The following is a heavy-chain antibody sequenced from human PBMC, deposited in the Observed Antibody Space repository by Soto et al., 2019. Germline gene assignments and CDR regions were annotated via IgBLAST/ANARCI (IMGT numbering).Heavy chain of an antibody. CDR1: GGSISSGGYS. V-gene: IGHV4-30-2*01. J-gene: IGHJ5*02. CDR3: VRGTGP. Sequence: PSETLSLTCVVSGGSISSGGYSWSWIRQPPGKGLEWIGYIYHSGSTYYNPSLKSRVTISVDRSKNQFSLKLSSVTAADTAVYYCVRGTGPWGQGTLVTVSS. CDR2: IYHSGST.